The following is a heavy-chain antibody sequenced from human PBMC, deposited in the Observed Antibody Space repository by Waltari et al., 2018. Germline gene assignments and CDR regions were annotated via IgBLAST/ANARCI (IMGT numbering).Heavy chain of an antibody. V-gene: IGHV1-69*13. CDR1: VGTCTCYA. CDR2: IVPIFGTA. D-gene: IGHD3-3*01. Sequence: QVQLVQYRSEVKKPESSVKVSCQHTVGTCTCYAFSWVRQAPRQGLEWMGGIVPIFGTANYAQKFQGRVTITADESTSTAYMELSSLRSKDTAVYYCARAKHHDFWSGYYFDYWGQGTLVTVSS. J-gene: IGHJ4*02. CDR3: ARAKHHDFWSGYYFDY.